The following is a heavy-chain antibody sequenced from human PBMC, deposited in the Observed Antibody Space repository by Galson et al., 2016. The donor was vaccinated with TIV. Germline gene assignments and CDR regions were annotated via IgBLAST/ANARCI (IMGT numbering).Heavy chain of an antibody. CDR1: GYTFITYY. D-gene: IGHD1-20*01. CDR2: INPSGGST. J-gene: IGHJ3*02. Sequence: SVKVSCKASGYTFITYYVYWIRQAPGQGPEWVGVINPSGGSTTYAEKFQGRVTITRDTSISTVHMELHSLTSDDTALYFCAREGLTGRKSPFDIWGQGTMVTVSS. V-gene: IGHV1-46*01. CDR3: AREGLTGRKSPFDI.